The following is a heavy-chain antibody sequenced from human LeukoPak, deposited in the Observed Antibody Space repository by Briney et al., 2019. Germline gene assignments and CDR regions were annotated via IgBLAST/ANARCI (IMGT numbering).Heavy chain of an antibody. Sequence: SETLSLTCTVSGDSLTGYYWSWIRQPPGKGLEWIVYIFYRGSTNHNPSLGSRDTVSIDTSNNQFALVLSSVTGADTALYYCARHRSMFDSSGYYLHYWGQGTLVTVSS. CDR2: IFYRGST. V-gene: IGHV4-59*08. D-gene: IGHD3-22*01. J-gene: IGHJ4*02. CDR1: GDSLTGYY. CDR3: ARHRSMFDSSGYYLHY.